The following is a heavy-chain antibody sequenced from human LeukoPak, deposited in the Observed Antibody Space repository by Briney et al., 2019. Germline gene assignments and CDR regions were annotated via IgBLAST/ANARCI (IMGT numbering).Heavy chain of an antibody. CDR3: ARWARYCSSGSCYSWFDP. Sequence: GGSLRLSCAASGFTFRSYWMSWVRQAPGKGLEWVANMKLDGSEEYYVGSVKGRFTISSDNAKNSLYLQMNSLRVDDTAVYYCARWARYCSSGSCYSWFDPWGQGTLVTVSS. CDR1: GFTFRSYW. CDR2: MKLDGSEE. D-gene: IGHD2-15*01. V-gene: IGHV3-7*01. J-gene: IGHJ5*02.